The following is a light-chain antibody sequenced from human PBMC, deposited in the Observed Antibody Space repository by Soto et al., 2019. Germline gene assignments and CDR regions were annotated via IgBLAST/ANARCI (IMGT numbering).Light chain of an antibody. J-gene: IGKJ5*01. CDR3: QQSGNT. CDR2: ATS. Sequence: IVLTQSPGTLSLSPGERATLSCRASQSVSSNYLAWYQQRPGQTPRLLIYATSSGATGIPDRFSGSGSGTDFTLTISRLEPEDFAVYYCQQSGNTFGQGTRLEIK. CDR1: QSVSSNY. V-gene: IGKV3-20*01.